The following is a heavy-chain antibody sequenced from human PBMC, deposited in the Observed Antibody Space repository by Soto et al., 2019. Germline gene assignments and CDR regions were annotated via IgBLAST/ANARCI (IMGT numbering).Heavy chain of an antibody. D-gene: IGHD3-9*01. J-gene: IGHJ5*02. CDR2: FVPVFGSA. CDR1: GAAFNTIT. Sequence: QVQLVQSGAEVKKPGSSVRVSCKASGAAFNTITINWVRQAPGQGLEWMGGFVPVFGSATYAQKFQGRVAITADASTSTFYMELSRLNSEDKALYYCVREDDTTGSYSWFDPWGQGNLVTVSS. V-gene: IGHV1-69*01. CDR3: VREDDTTGSYSWFDP.